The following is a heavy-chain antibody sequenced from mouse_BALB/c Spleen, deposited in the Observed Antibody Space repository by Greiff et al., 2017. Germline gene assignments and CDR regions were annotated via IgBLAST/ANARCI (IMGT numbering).Heavy chain of an antibody. CDR1: GFTFSSYG. Sequence: EVKLQESGGDLVKPGGSLKLSCAASGFTFSSYGMSWVRQTPDKRLEWVATISSGGSYTYYPDSVKGRFTISRDNAKNTLYLQMSSLKSEDTAMYYCARPGILYAMDYWGQGTSVTVSS. J-gene: IGHJ4*01. CDR2: ISSGGSYT. V-gene: IGHV5-6*01. CDR3: ARPGILYAMDY.